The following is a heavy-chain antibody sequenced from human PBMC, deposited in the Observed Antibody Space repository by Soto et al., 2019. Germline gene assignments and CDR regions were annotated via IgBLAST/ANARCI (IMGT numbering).Heavy chain of an antibody. Sequence: QVQLVESGGSVVQPGRSLRLSCEASGFTFTSYAMHWVRQAPGKGLEWVAVISYDGINEYYADSVKGRFTISRDNSKNTLCLQIRSLRVEDTAVYYCARDRLRLGELSLIGYFDYWGQGTLVTVSS. CDR1: GFTFTSYA. V-gene: IGHV3-30*15. CDR3: ARDRLRLGELSLIGYFDY. D-gene: IGHD3-16*02. J-gene: IGHJ4*02. CDR2: ISYDGINE.